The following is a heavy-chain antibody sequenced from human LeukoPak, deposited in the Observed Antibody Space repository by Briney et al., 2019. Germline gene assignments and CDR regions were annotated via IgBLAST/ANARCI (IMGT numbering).Heavy chain of an antibody. CDR2: IYYSGST. Sequence: SETLSLTCTVSGGSISSSSYCWGWIRQPPGKGLEWIGSIYYSGSTYYNPSLKSRVTISVDTSKNQFSLTLSSVTAADTAVYYCARRSSGVIDSYYYYYYMDVWGKGSTVTVSS. D-gene: IGHD3-16*02. V-gene: IGHV4-39*01. J-gene: IGHJ6*03. CDR3: ARRSSGVIDSYYYYYYMDV. CDR1: GGSISSSSYC.